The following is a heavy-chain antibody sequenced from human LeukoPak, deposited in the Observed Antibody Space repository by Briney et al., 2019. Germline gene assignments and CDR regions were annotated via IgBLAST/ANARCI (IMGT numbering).Heavy chain of an antibody. Sequence: GGSLRLSCAASGFSVSSNAMSWVRQAPGKGLEWVSAISSSGYHKYYADAVKGRFTISRDNSENTLYLQMDTLRAEDTALYYCAKDRSGGTTTTVMVAWGQGALVSVSS. CDR3: AKDRSGGTTTTVMVA. CDR2: ISSSGYHK. V-gene: IGHV3-23*01. J-gene: IGHJ5*02. CDR1: GFSVSSNA. D-gene: IGHD4-17*01.